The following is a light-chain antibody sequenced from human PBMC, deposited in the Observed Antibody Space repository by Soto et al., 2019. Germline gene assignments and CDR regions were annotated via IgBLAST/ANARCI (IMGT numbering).Light chain of an antibody. J-gene: IGLJ1*01. Sequence: QSVLTQPASVSGSPGQSITISCTGTSSDVGGYNYVSWYQQHPGKAPKLMIYEVSHRPSGVSNRFSGSKSGNTASLTISGLQAEDEADYYCCSYAGSYVFGTGTKVTVL. V-gene: IGLV2-14*01. CDR2: EVS. CDR3: CSYAGSYV. CDR1: SSDVGGYNY.